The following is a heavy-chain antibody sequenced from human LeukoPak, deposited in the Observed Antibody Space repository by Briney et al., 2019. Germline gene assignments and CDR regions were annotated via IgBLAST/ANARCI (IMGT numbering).Heavy chain of an antibody. CDR1: GFTFSSYA. CDR3: ARGDYYDSSGYDY. V-gene: IGHV3-30-3*01. CDR2: ISYDGGNK. Sequence: GGSLRLSCAASGFTFSSYAMHWVRQAPGKGLEWVAVISYDGGNKYYADSVKGRFTISRDNSKNTLYLQMNSLRAEDTAVYYCARGDYYDSSGYDYWGQGTLVTVSS. J-gene: IGHJ4*02. D-gene: IGHD3-22*01.